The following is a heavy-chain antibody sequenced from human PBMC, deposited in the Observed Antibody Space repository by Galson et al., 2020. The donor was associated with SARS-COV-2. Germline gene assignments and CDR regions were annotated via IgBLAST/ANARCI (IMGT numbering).Heavy chain of an antibody. CDR1: GFTFSSYA. CDR2: ISYDGSNK. Sequence: GGSLRLSCAASGFTFSSYAMHWVRQAPGKGLEWVAVISYDGSNKYYADSVKGRFTISRDNSKNTLYLQMNSLRAEDTAVYYCARDYIRWLVPSYSMDVWGKGTTVTISS. J-gene: IGHJ6*03. D-gene: IGHD6-19*01. CDR3: ARDYIRWLVPSYSMDV. V-gene: IGHV3-30*04.